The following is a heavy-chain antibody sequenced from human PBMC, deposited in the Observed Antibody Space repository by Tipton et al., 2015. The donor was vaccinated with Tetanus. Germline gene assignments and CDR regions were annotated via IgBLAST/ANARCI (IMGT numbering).Heavy chain of an antibody. V-gene: IGHV4-59*12. CDR1: GGSINNYY. CDR2: VYYSGGT. Sequence: TLSLTCTVSGGSINNYYWSWIRQPPGKGLEWIGYVYYSGGTNYNPSLKSRVTISVDTSKNQFSLNLSSVTAADTAVYYCARSGYYSRAYYHYRMDVWGQGTTASVSS. CDR3: ARSGYYSRAYYHYRMDV. J-gene: IGHJ6*02. D-gene: IGHD3-9*01.